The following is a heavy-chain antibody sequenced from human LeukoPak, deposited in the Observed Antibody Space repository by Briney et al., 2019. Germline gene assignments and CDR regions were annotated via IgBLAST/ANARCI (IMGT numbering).Heavy chain of an antibody. D-gene: IGHD3/OR15-3a*01. Sequence: SETLSLTCTVSGGSISSYYWSWIPQPPGKGLEWIGYIYYSGSTNYNPSLKSRVTISVDTSKNQFSLKLSSVTAADTAVYYCARLSPGSLDMFDYWGQGTLVTVSS. CDR2: IYYSGST. CDR1: GGSISSYY. V-gene: IGHV4-59*08. CDR3: ARLSPGSLDMFDY. J-gene: IGHJ4*02.